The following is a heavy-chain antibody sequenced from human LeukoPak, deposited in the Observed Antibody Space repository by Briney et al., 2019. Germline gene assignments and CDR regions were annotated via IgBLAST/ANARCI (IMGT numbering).Heavy chain of an antibody. CDR3: AIGPPYGGYSD. D-gene: IGHD5-12*01. CDR2: VSGSGRRT. CDR1: GFTFTTYA. V-gene: IGHV3-23*01. J-gene: IGHJ4*02. Sequence: GGSLRLSCAASGFTFTTYAMTWVRQAPGKGPEWVSSVSGSGRRTYYADSLKGRFTISRDNSESTLYLQMNSLRAEDTAVYYCAIGPPYGGYSDWGQGTLVTVSS.